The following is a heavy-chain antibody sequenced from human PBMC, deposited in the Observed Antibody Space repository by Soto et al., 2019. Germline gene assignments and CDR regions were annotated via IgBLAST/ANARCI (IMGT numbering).Heavy chain of an antibody. Sequence: EVQLLESGGGLVQPGGSLRLSCAASGFTFSSYAMSWVRQAPGKGLEWVSAISGSGGSTYYADSVKGRFTISRDNSKNTLYLQMNSLRAEDTAVYYCAKVLVRTYSCSFRTFDYWGQGTLVTVSS. J-gene: IGHJ4*02. D-gene: IGHD6-13*01. CDR3: AKVLVRTYSCSFRTFDY. CDR2: ISGSGGST. CDR1: GFTFSSYA. V-gene: IGHV3-23*01.